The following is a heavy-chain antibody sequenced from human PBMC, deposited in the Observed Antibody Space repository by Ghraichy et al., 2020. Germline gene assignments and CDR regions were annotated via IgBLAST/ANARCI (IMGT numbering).Heavy chain of an antibody. CDR3: THSAYMLQGVEIFDY. Sequence: SGPTLVKPTQTLTLTCTFSGLSLSTSGVGVGWIRQPPGKALEWLALIYWDDDKRYSPSLKSRLTITKDTSKNQVVLTITNMDPVDTATYYCTHSAYMLQGVEIFDYWGQGTLVTVSP. D-gene: IGHD3-16*01. CDR1: GLSLSTSGVG. CDR2: IYWDDDK. V-gene: IGHV2-5*02. J-gene: IGHJ4*02.